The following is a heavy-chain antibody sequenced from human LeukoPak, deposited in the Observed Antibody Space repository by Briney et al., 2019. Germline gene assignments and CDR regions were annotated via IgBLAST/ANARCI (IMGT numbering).Heavy chain of an antibody. CDR1: GFTFSSYE. Sequence: GGSLRLSCAASGFTFSSYEMNWVRQAPGKGLEGGSYISSSGSTIYYADSVKGRFTISRDNAKNSLYLQMNSLRAEDTAVYYCARATYQGESDAFDIWGQGTMVTVSS. V-gene: IGHV3-48*03. CDR3: ARATYQGESDAFDI. D-gene: IGHD3-10*01. CDR2: ISSSGSTI. J-gene: IGHJ3*02.